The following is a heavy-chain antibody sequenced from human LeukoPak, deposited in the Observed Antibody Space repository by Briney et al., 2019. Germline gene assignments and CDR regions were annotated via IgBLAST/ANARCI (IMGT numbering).Heavy chain of an antibody. V-gene: IGHV3-64*01. CDR3: ARDLQAIGYCSGGSCYWRYGMDV. CDR2: ISSNGGST. CDR1: GFTFSSYA. Sequence: GSLRLSCAASGFTFSSYAMHWVRQAPGKGLEYVSAISSNGGSTYYANSVKGRFTISRDNSKNTLYLQMGSLRAEDMAVYYCARDLQAIGYCSGGSCYWRYGMDVWGQGTTVTVSS. J-gene: IGHJ6*02. D-gene: IGHD2-15*01.